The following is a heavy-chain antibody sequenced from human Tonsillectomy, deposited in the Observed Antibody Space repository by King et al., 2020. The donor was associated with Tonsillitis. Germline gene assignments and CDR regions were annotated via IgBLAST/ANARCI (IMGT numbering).Heavy chain of an antibody. CDR2: IRYDGSNK. D-gene: IGHD1-14*01. V-gene: IGHV3-30*02. J-gene: IGHJ6*02. CDR1: GFTFSSYG. Sequence: HVQLVESGGGVVQPGGSLRLSCAASGFTFSSYGMHWVRQAPGKGLEWVAFIRYDGSNKYYADSVKGRFTISRDNSKKTLYLQMNSLRAEDTAVYYCAKDSHPGGPARRDYYGMDVWGQGTTVTVSS. CDR3: AKDSHPGGPARRDYYGMDV.